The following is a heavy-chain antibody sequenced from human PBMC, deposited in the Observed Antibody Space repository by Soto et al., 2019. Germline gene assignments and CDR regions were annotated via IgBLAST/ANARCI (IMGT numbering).Heavy chain of an antibody. D-gene: IGHD3-22*01. Sequence: QVQLVQSGAEVKKPGASVKVSCQASGYTFTSYGLRWLRQDPGQGLEWMGWISAYNGNTNYAQKLQGRVIMTTDTTTSTAYMELRSLRYDDTAVYYCKRDFNGHDSSVYYQPLGTGPWGKGTLFTV. CDR1: GYTFTSYG. J-gene: IGHJ4*02. CDR2: ISAYNGNT. V-gene: IGHV1-18*01. CDR3: KRDFNGHDSSVYYQPLGTGP.